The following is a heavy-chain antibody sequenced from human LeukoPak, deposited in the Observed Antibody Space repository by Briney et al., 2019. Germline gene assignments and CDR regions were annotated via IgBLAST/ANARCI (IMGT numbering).Heavy chain of an antibody. Sequence: GGSLRLSCAASGFTFSSYAMHWVRQAPGKGLEWVAVISYDGSNKYYTDSVKGRFTISRDNSKNTLYLQMNSLRAEDTAVYYCASILSSSWSNYFDYWGQGTLVTVSS. CDR1: GFTFSSYA. J-gene: IGHJ4*02. CDR2: ISYDGSNK. D-gene: IGHD6-13*01. V-gene: IGHV3-30*04. CDR3: ASILSSSWSNYFDY.